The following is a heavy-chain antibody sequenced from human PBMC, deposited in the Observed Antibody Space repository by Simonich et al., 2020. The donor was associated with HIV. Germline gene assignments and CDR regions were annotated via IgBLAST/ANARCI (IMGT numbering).Heavy chain of an antibody. V-gene: IGHV4-34*01. J-gene: IGHJ4*02. CDR3: ARGFDQRLYYFDY. D-gene: IGHD2-2*01. CDR2: SNHSDST. Sequence: QEQLQQWVAGLLKPSAPLYLTQAVYGGSVSGYYWSRIRQPPGKGLEWIGESNHSDSTNYNPSHKSRVTISVDTSKNQFSLKQSSVTAADTAVYDCARGFDQRLYYFDYWGQGTLV. CDR1: GGSVSGYY.